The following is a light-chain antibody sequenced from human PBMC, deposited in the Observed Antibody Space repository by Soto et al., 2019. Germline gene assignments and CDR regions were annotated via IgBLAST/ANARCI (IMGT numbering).Light chain of an antibody. CDR1: QSIGNW. Sequence: DIQMTQSPSTLSASVGDRVTITCRASQSIGNWLAWYQQKPGKAPKLLIYKASSLKSGVPSRFSGSGSGTEFTLTTSSLQPDDFATYYCQQYSNYPLTFGGGTTVEIK. V-gene: IGKV1-5*03. CDR2: KAS. J-gene: IGKJ4*01. CDR3: QQYSNYPLT.